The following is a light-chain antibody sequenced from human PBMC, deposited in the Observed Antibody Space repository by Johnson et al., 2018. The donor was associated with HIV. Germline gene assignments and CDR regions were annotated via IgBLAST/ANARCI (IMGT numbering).Light chain of an antibody. CDR3: GTLDSSLSAHYV. CDR2: ANN. Sequence: QSVLTQPPSVSAAPGQKVTIACSGSSSNIGNNYVSWYQQLPGTAPKLLIYANNRRPSGIPDRFSGSKSGTSATLGITGLQTGDEADYYCGTLDSSLSAHYVFGTGTRVTVL. J-gene: IGLJ1*01. CDR1: SSNIGNNY. V-gene: IGLV1-51*02.